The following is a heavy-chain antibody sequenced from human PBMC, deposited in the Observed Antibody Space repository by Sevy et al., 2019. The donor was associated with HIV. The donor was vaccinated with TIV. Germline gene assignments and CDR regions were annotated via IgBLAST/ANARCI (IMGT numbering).Heavy chain of an antibody. D-gene: IGHD6-19*01. CDR2: IRGSGGST. CDR1: GFTFSSYA. V-gene: IGHV3-23*01. CDR3: AKDTREQWLRGGAFDI. Sequence: EGSLRLSCAASGFTFSSYAMSWVRQAPGKGLEWVSAIRGSGGSTYYADSVKGRFTISRDNSKNTLYLQMNSLRAEDTAVYYCAKDTREQWLRGGAFDIWGQGTMVTVSS. J-gene: IGHJ3*02.